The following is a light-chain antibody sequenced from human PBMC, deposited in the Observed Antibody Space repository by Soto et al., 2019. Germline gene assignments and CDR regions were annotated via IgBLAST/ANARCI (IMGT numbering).Light chain of an antibody. J-gene: IGLJ2*01. CDR3: QSYDSSLSGSV. CDR1: SSNIGAGYD. CDR2: GNS. Sequence: QSVLTQPPSVSGAPGQRVTISCTRSSSNIGAGYDVHWYQQLPGTAPKLLIYGNSNRPSGVPDRFSGSKSGTSASLAITGLQAEDEAYYYCQSYDSSLSGSVFGGGTKVTVL. V-gene: IGLV1-40*01.